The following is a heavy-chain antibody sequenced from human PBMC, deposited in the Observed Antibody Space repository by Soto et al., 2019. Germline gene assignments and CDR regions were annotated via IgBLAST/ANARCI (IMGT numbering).Heavy chain of an antibody. Sequence: ASVKVSCKASGYTFTSYGISWVRQAPGQGLEWMGWISAYNGNTNYAQKLQGRVTMTTDTSTSTAYMELRSLRSDDTAVYYCARGLYYDFWSGYYTFDYWGQGTLVTLS. CDR3: ARGLYYDFWSGYYTFDY. CDR1: GYTFTSYG. V-gene: IGHV1-18*01. D-gene: IGHD3-3*01. CDR2: ISAYNGNT. J-gene: IGHJ4*02.